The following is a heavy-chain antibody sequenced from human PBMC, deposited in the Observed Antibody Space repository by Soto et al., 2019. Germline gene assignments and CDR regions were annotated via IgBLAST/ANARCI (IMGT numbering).Heavy chain of an antibody. J-gene: IGHJ4*02. V-gene: IGHV4-39*01. Sequence: SETLSLTCTVSGGSISSSSYYWGWIRQPPGKGLEWIGSIYYSGSTYYNPSLKSRVTISVDTSKNQFSLKLSSVTAADTAVYYCARHGDSAGSTFGFDYWGQGTLVTSPQ. D-gene: IGHD3-16*01. CDR3: ARHGDSAGSTFGFDY. CDR2: IYYSGST. CDR1: GGSISSSSYY.